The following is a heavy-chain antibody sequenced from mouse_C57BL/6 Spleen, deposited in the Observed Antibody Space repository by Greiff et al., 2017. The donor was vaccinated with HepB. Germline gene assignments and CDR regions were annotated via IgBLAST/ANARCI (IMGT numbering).Heavy chain of an antibody. J-gene: IGHJ3*01. CDR2: IDPEDGDT. V-gene: IGHV14-1*01. Sequence: VQLQQSGAELVRPGASVKLSCTASGFNIKDYYMHWVKQRPEQGLEWIGRIDPEDGDTEYAPKFQGKATMPADTSSNTAYLQLSSLTSEDSAVYYCTFIYYGNYFAWFAYWGQGTLVTVSA. CDR1: GFNIKDYY. CDR3: TFIYYGNYFAWFAY. D-gene: IGHD2-1*01.